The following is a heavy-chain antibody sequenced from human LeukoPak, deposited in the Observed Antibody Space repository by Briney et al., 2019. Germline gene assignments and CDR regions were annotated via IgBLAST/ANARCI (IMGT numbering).Heavy chain of an antibody. V-gene: IGHV1-2*02. CDR1: GYTFTGYY. CDR2: INPNSGGT. Sequence: ASVKVSCKASGYTFTGYYMHWVRQAPGQGLEWMGWINPNSGGTNYAQKVQGRVTMTRDTSISTAYMELSRLRSDDTAVYYCARVQQLVRYNWFDPWGQGTLVSVSS. J-gene: IGHJ5*02. D-gene: IGHD6-6*01. CDR3: ARVQQLVRYNWFDP.